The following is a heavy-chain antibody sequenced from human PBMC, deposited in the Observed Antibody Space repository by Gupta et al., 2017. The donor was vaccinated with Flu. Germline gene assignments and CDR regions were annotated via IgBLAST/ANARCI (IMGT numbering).Heavy chain of an antibody. V-gene: IGHV3-72*01. J-gene: IGHJ1*01. Sequence: PGKGLDWVARIRSKSTGYTTAYAASVQGRFTISRDDSRNSLYLQLKSLKTEDTAVYYCARGDVQRWGQGTLVTVSS. CDR2: IRSKSTGYTT. CDR3: ARGDVQR.